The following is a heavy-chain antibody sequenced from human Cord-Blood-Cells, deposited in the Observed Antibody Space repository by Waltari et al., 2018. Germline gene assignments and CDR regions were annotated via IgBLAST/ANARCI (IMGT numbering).Heavy chain of an antibody. CDR3: ASLEGATIDY. J-gene: IGHJ4*02. CDR2: ISYDGSNK. D-gene: IGHD5-12*01. CDR1: GFTFSSYA. Sequence: QVQLVESGGGVVQPGRSLRLSCAASGFTFSSYAMHWVRQAPGKGLEWVAVISYDGSNKYYADSVKGRFTISRDNSKNTLYLQMNSLSAEDTAVYYCASLEGATIDYWGQGTLVTVSS. V-gene: IGHV3-30*04.